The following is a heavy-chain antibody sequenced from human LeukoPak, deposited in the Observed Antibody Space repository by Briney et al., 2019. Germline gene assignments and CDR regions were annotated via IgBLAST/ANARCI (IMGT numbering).Heavy chain of an antibody. V-gene: IGHV4-59*08. D-gene: IGHD3-22*01. CDR2: IYDSGSGST. CDR1: DDSISTYY. CDR3: ARQDMIVVVINYFDY. J-gene: IGHJ4*02. Sequence: SETLSLTCTVPDDSISTYYWDWLRQPAGKGLEWIGRIYDSGSGSTNYNPSLKSRVTISVDTSKNQFSLKLSSVTAADTAVYYCARQDMIVVVINYFDYWGQGTLVTVSS.